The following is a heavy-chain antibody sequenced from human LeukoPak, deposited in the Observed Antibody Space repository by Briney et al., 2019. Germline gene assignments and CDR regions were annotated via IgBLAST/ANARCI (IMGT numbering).Heavy chain of an antibody. D-gene: IGHD4-17*01. V-gene: IGHV3-30*03. CDR2: ISYDGSNK. Sequence: PGGSLRLSCAASGFTFSSYGMHWVRQAPGKGLEWVAVISYDGSNKYYADSVKGRFTISRDNAKNSLYLQMNSLRAEDTDVYYXXRDTWTTVTHIFDYWGQGTLVTVSS. J-gene: IGHJ4*02. CDR3: XRDTWTTVTHIFDY. CDR1: GFTFSSYG.